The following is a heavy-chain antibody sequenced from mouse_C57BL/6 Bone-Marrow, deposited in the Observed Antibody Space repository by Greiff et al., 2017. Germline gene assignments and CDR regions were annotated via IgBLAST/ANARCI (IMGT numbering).Heavy chain of an antibody. CDR2: ISSGGSYT. J-gene: IGHJ2*01. Sequence: EVMLVESGGDLVKPGGSLKLSCAASGFTFSSSGMSWVRQTPDKRLEWVATISSGGSYTYYPDSVKGRFTISRDNAKNTLYLQMSSLKSEDTAMYYCARHFPYYYGSSYLFDYWGQGTTLTVSS. V-gene: IGHV5-6*02. D-gene: IGHD1-1*01. CDR1: GFTFSSSG. CDR3: ARHFPYYYGSSYLFDY.